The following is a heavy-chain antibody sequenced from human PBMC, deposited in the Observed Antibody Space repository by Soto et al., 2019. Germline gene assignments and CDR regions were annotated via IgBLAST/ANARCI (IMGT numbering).Heavy chain of an antibody. V-gene: IGHV4-59*01. CDR3: ARGRKNYYDSSGFNWFDP. Sequence: SETLSLTCTVSGGSISSYYWSWIRQPPGKGLEWIGYIYYSGSTNYNPSLKSRVTISVDTSKNQFSLKLSAVTAADTAVYYCARGRKNYYDSSGFNWFDPWGQGTLVTVS. D-gene: IGHD3-22*01. CDR1: GGSISSYY. CDR2: IYYSGST. J-gene: IGHJ5*02.